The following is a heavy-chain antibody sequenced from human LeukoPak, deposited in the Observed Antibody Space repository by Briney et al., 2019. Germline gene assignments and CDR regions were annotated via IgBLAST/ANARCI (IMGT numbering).Heavy chain of an antibody. J-gene: IGHJ4*02. CDR2: IYYSGST. CDR3: ASADYGDYAFDY. Sequence: SETLSLNCTVSGGSISSSSYYWGWIRQPPGKGLERIGSIYYSGSTYYNPSLKRRVTLAVNTSKNQFSLKLSSVAAADTAVYYCASADYGDYAFDYWGQGTLVTVSS. CDR1: GGSISSSSYY. D-gene: IGHD4-17*01. V-gene: IGHV4-39*01.